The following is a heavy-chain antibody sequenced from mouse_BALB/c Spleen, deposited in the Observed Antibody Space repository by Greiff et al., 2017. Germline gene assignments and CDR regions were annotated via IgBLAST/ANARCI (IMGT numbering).Heavy chain of an antibody. CDR3: ARGLLPYAMDY. J-gene: IGHJ4*01. CDR2: ISTYYGDA. CDR1: GYTFTDYA. D-gene: IGHD2-3*01. V-gene: IGHV1S137*01. Sequence: QVQLQQSGAELVRPGVSVKISCKGSGYTFTDYAMHWVKQSHAKSLEWIGVISTYYGDASYNQKFKGKATMTVDKSSSTAYMELARLTSEDSAIYYCARGLLPYAMDYWGQGTSVTVSS.